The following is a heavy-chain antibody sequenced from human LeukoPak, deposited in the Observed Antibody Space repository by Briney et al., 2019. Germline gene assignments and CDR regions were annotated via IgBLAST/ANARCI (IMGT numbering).Heavy chain of an antibody. CDR3: ARRGATDY. D-gene: IGHD4/OR15-4a*01. J-gene: IGHJ4*02. CDR2: INEDGSEK. Sequence: GGPLRLPCAAPGYSLSGYWMTWVRQAPGKGLQWVANINEDGSEKYYAHFVKGLFTISRDNAKNSLDLQMNSLRAEDTAVYYCARRGATDYWGQGTLVTVSS. CDR1: GYSLSGYW. V-gene: IGHV3-7*03.